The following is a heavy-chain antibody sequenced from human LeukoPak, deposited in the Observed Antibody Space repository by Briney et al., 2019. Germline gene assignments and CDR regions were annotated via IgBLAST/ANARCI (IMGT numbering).Heavy chain of an antibody. J-gene: IGHJ4*02. V-gene: IGHV3-48*04. CDR2: ISDSGTVI. CDR1: GFTFSSYP. D-gene: IGHD3-9*01. CDR3: ARVVGGMTGADY. Sequence: GGSLRLSCVASGFTFSSYPMIWVRQAPGKGLEPVSYISDSGTVIHYADSVKGRFTLSRDNAKNSLNVQMNSLSAEDTAVYYCARVVGGMTGADYWGQGTLVTVSS.